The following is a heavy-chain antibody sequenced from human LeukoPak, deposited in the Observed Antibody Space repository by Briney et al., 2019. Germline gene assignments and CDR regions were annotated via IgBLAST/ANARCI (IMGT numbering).Heavy chain of an antibody. D-gene: IGHD3-16*02. J-gene: IGHJ4*02. CDR3: AKDLELRRLGELSLVY. CDR2: ISGSGGST. CDR1: GFTFSSYA. Sequence: GGSLRLSCAASGFTFSSYAMSWVRQAPGKGLEWVSGISGSGGSTYYADSVRGRFTISRDNSKNTLYLQMNSLRAEDTAVYYCAKDLELRRLGELSLVYWGQGTLVTVSS. V-gene: IGHV3-23*01.